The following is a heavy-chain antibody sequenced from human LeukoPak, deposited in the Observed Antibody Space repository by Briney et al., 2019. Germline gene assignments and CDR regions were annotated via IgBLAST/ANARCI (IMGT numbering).Heavy chain of an antibody. CDR3: ARDGVGLFDSSGYYGY. CDR1: GYTFTSYG. CDR2: ISAYNGNT. D-gene: IGHD3-22*01. V-gene: IGHV1-18*01. J-gene: IGHJ4*02. Sequence: ASVKVSCKASGYTFTSYGISWVRQAPGQGLEWMGWISAYNGNTNYAQKLQGRVTMTADTSTSTAYMELRSLRSDDTAVYYCARDGVGLFDSSGYYGYWGQGTLVTVSS.